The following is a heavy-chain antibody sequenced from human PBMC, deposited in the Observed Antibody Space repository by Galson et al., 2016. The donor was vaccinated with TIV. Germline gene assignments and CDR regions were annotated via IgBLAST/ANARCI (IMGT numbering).Heavy chain of an antibody. CDR2: IYHSGMT. V-gene: IGHV4-38-2*01. J-gene: IGHJ4*02. CDR1: GYSINSGYY. Sequence: SETLSLTCGASGYSINSGYYWGWIRQPPGKGLEWIGSIYHSGMTYYNPSLESRVTISVDTSKNRFSLRLNSVTAADTAVYYCARGSVTAIPGNGRRDYWGQGALVTVSS. D-gene: IGHD2-21*02. CDR3: ARGSVTAIPGNGRRDY.